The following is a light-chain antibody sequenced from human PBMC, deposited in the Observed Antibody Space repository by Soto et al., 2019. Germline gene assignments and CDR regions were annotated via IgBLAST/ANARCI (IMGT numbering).Light chain of an antibody. J-gene: IGKJ2*01. V-gene: IGKV3-20*01. CDR1: QSVNSNY. Sequence: EIVLTQSPCTLSLSPGDRATLSCRASQSVNSNYLAWYQHKPGQAPRLLIYGASNRATGVSDRFSGGGSGTDFTLTVSRLEPEDFAVYYCQQYGTSPPDTFGQGTKLEIK. CDR3: QQYGTSPPDT. CDR2: GAS.